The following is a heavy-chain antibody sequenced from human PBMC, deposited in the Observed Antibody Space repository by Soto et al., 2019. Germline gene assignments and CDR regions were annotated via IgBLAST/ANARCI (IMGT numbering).Heavy chain of an antibody. CDR3: ARGRANYYFDF. CDR1: GFTFSGYS. J-gene: IGHJ4*02. Sequence: PGGSLRLSCKASGFTFSGYSMDWVRQAPGKGLEWIAYISGGGVPVYYADSVKGRFTISRDNAKNSLYLQLNHLRDEDTAIYYCARGRANYYFDFWGQGALVTVS. V-gene: IGHV3-48*02. CDR2: ISGGGVPV. D-gene: IGHD1-1*01.